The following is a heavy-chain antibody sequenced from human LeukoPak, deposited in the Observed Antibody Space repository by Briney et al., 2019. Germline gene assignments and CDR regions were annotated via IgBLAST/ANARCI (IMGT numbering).Heavy chain of an antibody. CDR1: GFTVSSNY. V-gene: IGHV3-53*01. D-gene: IGHD3-22*01. CDR2: IYSGGST. J-gene: IGHJ4*02. CDR3: ARDDSSGYFDY. Sequence: PGGSLRLSCAASGFTVSSNYMSWVRQVPGKGLEWVSVIYSGGSTYYADSVKGRFTISRDNSKNTLYLQMNSLRAEDTAVYYCARDDSSGYFDYWGQGTLVTVSA.